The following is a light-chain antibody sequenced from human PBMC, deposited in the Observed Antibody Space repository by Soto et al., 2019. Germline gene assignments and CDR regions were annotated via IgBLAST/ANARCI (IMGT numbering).Light chain of an antibody. Sequence: EIVLTQSPGTLSLSPGERATLSCRASQSISSYLAWYQQRPGQASRLLIYDASRRDIGVPDRFSGSGSGTDFTLTISGLEPEDFAVYFCHQYGTSPQTFGQGTKVDIK. CDR2: DAS. CDR3: HQYGTSPQT. J-gene: IGKJ1*01. V-gene: IGKV3-20*01. CDR1: QSISSY.